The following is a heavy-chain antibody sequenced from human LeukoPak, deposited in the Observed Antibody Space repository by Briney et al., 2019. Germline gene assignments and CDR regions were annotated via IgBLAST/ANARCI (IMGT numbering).Heavy chain of an antibody. CDR3: ARSGYYYGSGSYPHDAFDI. V-gene: IGHV1-69*05. Sequence: SVKVSCKASGGTFSSYAISWVRQAPGQGLEWMGRIIPIFGTANYAQKFQGRVTITTDESTSTAYMELSSLRSEDTAVYYCARSGYYYGSGSYPHDAFDIWGQGTMVTVYS. CDR2: IIPIFGTA. J-gene: IGHJ3*02. CDR1: GGTFSSYA. D-gene: IGHD3-10*01.